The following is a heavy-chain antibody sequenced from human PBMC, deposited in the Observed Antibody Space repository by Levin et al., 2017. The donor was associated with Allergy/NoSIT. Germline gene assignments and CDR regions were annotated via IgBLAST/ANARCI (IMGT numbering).Heavy chain of an antibody. J-gene: IGHJ3*02. Sequence: GESLKISCAASGFTFSNYWMHWVRQAPGEGLVWVSRVKSDGSSTSYADSVKGRFTISRDNAKNTLYLQMNSLRAEDTAVYYCARGVISGGSSGAFYIWGQGTMVTVSS. CDR1: GFTFSNYW. V-gene: IGHV3-74*01. D-gene: IGHD2-15*01. CDR2: VKSDGSST. CDR3: ARGVISGGSSGAFYI.